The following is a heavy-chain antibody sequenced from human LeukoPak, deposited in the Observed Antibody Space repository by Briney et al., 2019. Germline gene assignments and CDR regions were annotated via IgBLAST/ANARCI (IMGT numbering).Heavy chain of an antibody. CDR1: GGSIRSY. J-gene: IGHJ5*02. CDR2: IYCSGST. Sequence: SETLSLTCTVSGGSIRSYWSWIRQPAGKGLEWIGRIYCSGSTDYNPSLKSRVTMSIDTSKNQFSLNLISVTAADTAVYYCARDSGTTGEVKFDPWGQGTLVTVSS. V-gene: IGHV4-4*07. D-gene: IGHD3-10*01. CDR3: ARDSGTTGEVKFDP.